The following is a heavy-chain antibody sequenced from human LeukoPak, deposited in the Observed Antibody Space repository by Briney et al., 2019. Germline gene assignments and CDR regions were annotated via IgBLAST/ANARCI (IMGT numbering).Heavy chain of an antibody. D-gene: IGHD3-16*01. CDR2: IYYSGST. CDR1: GGSISSGDYY. J-gene: IGHJ6*02. Sequence: PSQTLSLTCTVSGGSISSGDYYWSWIRQPPGKGLEWIGSIYYSGSTYYNPSLKSRVTISVDTSKNQFSLKLSSVTAADTAVYYCARTRTGYVGVYYGMDVWGQGTTVTVSS. V-gene: IGHV4-30-2*03. CDR3: ARTRTGYVGVYYGMDV.